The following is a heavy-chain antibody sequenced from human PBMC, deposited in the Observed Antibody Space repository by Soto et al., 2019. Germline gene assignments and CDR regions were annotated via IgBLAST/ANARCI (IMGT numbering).Heavy chain of an antibody. CDR1: GVTFSDYY. CDR2: ISSSGSTI. J-gene: IGHJ3*02. Sequence: GGSLRLSCAASGVTFSDYYMSWIRQAPGKGLEWVSYISSSGSTIYYADSVKGRFTISRDNAKNSLYLQMNSLRAEDTAVYYCARDPALGDSGYDMALDICGQGKMVTVAS. D-gene: IGHD5-12*01. CDR3: ARDPALGDSGYDMALDI. V-gene: IGHV3-11*01.